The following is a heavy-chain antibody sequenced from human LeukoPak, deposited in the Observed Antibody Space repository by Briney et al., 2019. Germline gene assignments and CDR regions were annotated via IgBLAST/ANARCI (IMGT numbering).Heavy chain of an antibody. CDR1: GGSLSSGDYY. D-gene: IGHD2-15*01. V-gene: IGHV4-61*08. CDR2: IYYSGST. CDR3: ARRDILWGWFDP. Sequence: SQTLSLTCTVSGGSLSSGDYYWSWIRQPPGKGLEWIGYIYYSGSTNYNPSLKSRVTISVDTSKNQFSLKLSSVTAADTAVYYCARRDILWGWFDPWGQGTLVTVSS. J-gene: IGHJ5*02.